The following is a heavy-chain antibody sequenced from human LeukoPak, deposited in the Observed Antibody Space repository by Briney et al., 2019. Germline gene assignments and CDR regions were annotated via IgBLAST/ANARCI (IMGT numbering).Heavy chain of an antibody. J-gene: IGHJ4*02. Sequence: GGSLRLSCAASGFTFSAYPMSWVRQTPGKGLEWVSTMTGSGGNAYYADSLKGRFTISRDNSKNTLYLQMNSLRAEDTAVYYCARGPRRGTALFRWLQFGGQGTLVTVSS. D-gene: IGHD5-24*01. CDR2: MTGSGGNA. CDR3: ARGPRRGTALFRWLQF. V-gene: IGHV3-23*01. CDR1: GFTFSAYP.